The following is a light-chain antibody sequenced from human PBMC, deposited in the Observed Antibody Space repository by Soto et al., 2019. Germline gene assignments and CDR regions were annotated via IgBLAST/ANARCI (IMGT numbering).Light chain of an antibody. V-gene: IGKV1-9*01. J-gene: IGKJ3*01. CDR3: QQLNSYPYT. CDR2: SAS. CDR1: PGISSF. Sequence: DIQLTQSPSILSASVGDRVTITCRASPGISSFLAWYRQKPGKAPELLIFSASTLVTGVPSRFSGSGSETDFTLTISSLQPEDSATYYCQQLNSYPYTFGPGTKVTLK.